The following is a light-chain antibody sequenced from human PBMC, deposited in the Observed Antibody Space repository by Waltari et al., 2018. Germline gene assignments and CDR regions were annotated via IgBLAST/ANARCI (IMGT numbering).Light chain of an antibody. J-gene: IGLJ1*01. V-gene: IGLV3-1*01. CDR1: ALGGKP. CDR3: QAWDSGTNYG. CDR2: QDF. Sequence: SFELTQPPSVSLSPGLTATITCSGVALGGKPALGYQLRPGQSPVMVIYQDFRRPAGIPARFSGSGSGNIATLTIRETQAMDEADYYCQAWDSGTNYGFGSGTKVTVL.